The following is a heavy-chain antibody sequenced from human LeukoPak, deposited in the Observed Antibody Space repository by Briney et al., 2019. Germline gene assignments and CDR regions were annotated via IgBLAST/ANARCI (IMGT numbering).Heavy chain of an antibody. D-gene: IGHD3-16*01. J-gene: IGHJ3*02. CDR1: GGSLSGYY. CDR2: MYYSGSS. Sequence: SETLSLTCTVSGGSLSGYYWSWIRQPPGKGLEWIGYMYYSGSSNSNPSLKSRVTISLDTSKNQFSLKLSSVTAADTAVYYCARGGNDNWGDFDIWGQGTMVTVSS. V-gene: IGHV4-59*01. CDR3: ARGGNDNWGDFDI.